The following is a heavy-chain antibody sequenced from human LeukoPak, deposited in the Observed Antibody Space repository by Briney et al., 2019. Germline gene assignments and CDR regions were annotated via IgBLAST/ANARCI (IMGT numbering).Heavy chain of an antibody. J-gene: IGHJ4*02. CDR2: MNPNSGNT. V-gene: IGHV1-8*01. CDR1: GYTFTSYD. CDR3: ARGPYYYDSSGYLPDDY. D-gene: IGHD3-22*01. Sequence: ASVKVSCKASGYTFTSYDINWVRQATGQGLEWMGWMNPNSGNTGYAQKFLGRVTMTRNTSISTAYVELSSLRSEDTAVYYCARGPYYYDSSGYLPDDYWGQGTLVTVSS.